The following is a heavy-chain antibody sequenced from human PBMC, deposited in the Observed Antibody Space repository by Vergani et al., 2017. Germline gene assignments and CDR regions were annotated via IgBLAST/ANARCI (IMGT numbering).Heavy chain of an antibody. D-gene: IGHD1-26*01. CDR3: VIEAGSYENFFDS. CDR2: LTGGSGST. Sequence: EVQLLESGGSLKQPGGSVRLSCAASGFTFSTYAMHWVRQAPGKGLEWVSALTGGSGSTYYADSFKGRVIISRDNSRDTLYLQMNSLRPEDTATYYCVIEAGSYENFFDSWGQGTLVTVSS. V-gene: IGHV3-23*01. J-gene: IGHJ4*02. CDR1: GFTFSTYA.